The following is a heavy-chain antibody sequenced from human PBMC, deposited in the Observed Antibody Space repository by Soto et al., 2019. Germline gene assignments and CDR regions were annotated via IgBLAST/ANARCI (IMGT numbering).Heavy chain of an antibody. V-gene: IGHV1-8*02. J-gene: IGHJ6*02. CDR3: AKEVVAVAGTYDYYYGMDV. D-gene: IGHD6-19*01. CDR1: GGTFSSYA. CDR2: IIPIFGNT. Sequence: ASVKVSCKASGGTFSSYAISWVRQAPGQGLEWMGGIIPIFGNTGYAQKFQGRVTMTRNTSISTAYMELSSLRSEDTAVYYCAKEVVAVAGTYDYYYGMDVWGQGTTVTVSS.